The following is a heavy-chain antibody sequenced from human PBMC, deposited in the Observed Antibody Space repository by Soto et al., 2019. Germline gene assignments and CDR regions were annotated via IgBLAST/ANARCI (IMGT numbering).Heavy chain of an antibody. V-gene: IGHV4-59*08. CDR3: ARRYGRAFDI. CDR2: IFYSGST. CDR1: GGSISSYY. Sequence: QVQLQESGPGLVKPSETLSLTCTVSGGSISSYYLSWLRQPPGKGLEWIGYIFYSGSTNYIPSLRSRVPTSVDTSKNQSSMKLSSVTDAVTAVYYCARRYGRAFDIWGQGTMVTVSS. J-gene: IGHJ3*02. D-gene: IGHD4-17*01.